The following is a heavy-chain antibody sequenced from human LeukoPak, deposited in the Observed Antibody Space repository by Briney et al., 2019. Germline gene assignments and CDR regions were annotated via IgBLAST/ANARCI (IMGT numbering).Heavy chain of an antibody. D-gene: IGHD5-12*01. CDR1: GGTFSSYA. CDR2: IIPIFGSA. CDR3: ARVGDDIVAGGSWFDP. J-gene: IGHJ5*02. V-gene: IGHV1-69*13. Sequence: SVKVSCKASGGTFSSYAISWVRQAPGQGLEWMGGIIPIFGSANYAQNFQGRVTITADESTTTAYMELSSLRSEDTAVYYCARVGDDIVAGGSWFDPWGQGTLVTVSS.